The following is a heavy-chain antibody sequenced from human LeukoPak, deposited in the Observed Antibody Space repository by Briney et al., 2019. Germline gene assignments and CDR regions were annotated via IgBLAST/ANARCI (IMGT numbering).Heavy chain of an antibody. CDR1: GGSISSGSYY. J-gene: IGHJ3*02. CDR2: IYTSGST. V-gene: IGHV4-61*02. CDR3: ARTWIVVVMGAFDI. Sequence: SETLSLTCTVSGGSISSGSYYWSWIRQPAGKGLEWIGRIYTSGSTNYNPSLKSRVTISVGTSKNQFSLKLSSVTAADTAVYYCARTWIVVVMGAFDIWGQGTMVTVSS. D-gene: IGHD3-22*01.